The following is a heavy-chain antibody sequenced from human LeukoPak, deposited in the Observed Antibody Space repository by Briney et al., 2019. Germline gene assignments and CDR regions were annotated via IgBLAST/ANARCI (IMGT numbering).Heavy chain of an antibody. CDR3: ARVCRDSSGYGAFDI. Sequence: GGSLRLSCAASGFTFSSYEMNWVRQAPGKGLEWVSYISSSGSLIYYADSVKGRFTISRDNAKNSLYLQMNSLRDEDTAVYYCARVCRDSSGYGAFDIWGQGTMVTVPS. J-gene: IGHJ3*02. D-gene: IGHD3-22*01. V-gene: IGHV3-48*03. CDR1: GFTFSSYE. CDR2: ISSSGSLI.